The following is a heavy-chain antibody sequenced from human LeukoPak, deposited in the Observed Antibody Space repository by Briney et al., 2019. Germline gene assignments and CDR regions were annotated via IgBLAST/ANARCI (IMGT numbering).Heavy chain of an antibody. V-gene: IGHV3-48*03. CDR2: LSSSGSAF. D-gene: IGHD2-21*01. J-gene: IGHJ4*02. CDR3: AKAPVTSCRGAYCYPFDS. Sequence: SGGSLRLSCEDSGFTFRSYEMNWVRQAPGKGLEWIAYLSSSGSAFSYADSVKGRFTIARDNAKNSVYLQMNSLIAEDAAVYFCAKAPVTSCRGAYCYPFDSWGQGTLVTVSS. CDR1: GFTFRSYE.